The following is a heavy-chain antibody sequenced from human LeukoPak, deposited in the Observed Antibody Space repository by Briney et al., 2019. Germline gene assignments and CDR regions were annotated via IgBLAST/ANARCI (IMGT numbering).Heavy chain of an antibody. Sequence: GGSLRLSCAASGFTFSSYWMHWVRQAPGKGLLWVSRINSDGSSTSYADSVKGRFTISRDNAKNTLYLQMNSLRAEDTAVYYCARAQDRYDSSGYYYVGSYYYYMDVWGKGTTVTVSS. D-gene: IGHD3-22*01. CDR2: INSDGSST. J-gene: IGHJ6*03. CDR1: GFTFSSYW. CDR3: ARAQDRYDSSGYYYVGSYYYYMDV. V-gene: IGHV3-74*01.